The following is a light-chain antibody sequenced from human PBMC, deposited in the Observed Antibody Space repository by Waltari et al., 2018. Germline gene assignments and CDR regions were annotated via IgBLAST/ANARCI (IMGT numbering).Light chain of an antibody. CDR2: GAS. V-gene: IGKV3-15*01. Sequence: EIVMTQSPATLSVSPGERATLSCRASQSVSSDLAWYHQKPGQAPRLLIYGASTRATGIPARFTCSGSGTEFSLTISSMQSEDFAVYYCQQYNNWPGTFGQGTKVEIK. J-gene: IGKJ1*01. CDR1: QSVSSD. CDR3: QQYNNWPGT.